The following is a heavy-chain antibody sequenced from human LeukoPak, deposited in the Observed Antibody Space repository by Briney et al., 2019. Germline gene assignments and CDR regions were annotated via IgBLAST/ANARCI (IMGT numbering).Heavy chain of an antibody. CDR2: ISSSSSYI. J-gene: IGHJ4*02. CDR3: ARDSDGGNSEFDY. CDR1: GFTFSSYS. D-gene: IGHD4-23*01. V-gene: IGHV3-21*05. Sequence: GGSLRLSCAASGFTFSSYSMNWVCQAPGKGLEWVSYISSSSSYIYYADSVKGRFTISRGNAKNSLYLQMNSLRAEDTAVYYCARDSDGGNSEFDYWGQGTLVTVSS.